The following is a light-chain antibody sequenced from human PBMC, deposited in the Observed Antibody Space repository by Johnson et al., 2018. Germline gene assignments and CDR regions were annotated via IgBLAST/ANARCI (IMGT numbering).Light chain of an antibody. Sequence: QSVLTQPPSVSAAPGQKVTISCSGSSYNIGNNYVSWYQQLPGTAPKLLIYENNKRPSGIPDRFSGSKSGTSATLAITGLPTGDEADYYCGTWDSSLSAGNVFGTGTKVTVL. CDR3: GTWDSSLSAGNV. J-gene: IGLJ1*01. CDR1: SYNIGNNY. V-gene: IGLV1-51*02. CDR2: ENN.